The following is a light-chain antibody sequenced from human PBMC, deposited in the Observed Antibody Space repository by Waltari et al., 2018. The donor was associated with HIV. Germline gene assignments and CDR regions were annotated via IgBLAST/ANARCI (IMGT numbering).Light chain of an antibody. Sequence: QSVLTQPPSTSATPGQGVTISCSGRSSNIARNTVNWYQQLPGTAPKLLIYSNTQRPSGVPDRFSGSKSGTSASLAISGLQSEDEADYYCAAWDDSLNALLFGGGTKLTVL. V-gene: IGLV1-44*01. CDR3: AAWDDSLNALL. J-gene: IGLJ2*01. CDR1: SSNIARNT. CDR2: SNT.